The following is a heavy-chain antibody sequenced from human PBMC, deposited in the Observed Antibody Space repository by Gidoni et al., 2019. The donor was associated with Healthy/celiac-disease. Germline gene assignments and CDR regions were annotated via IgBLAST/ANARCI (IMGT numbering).Heavy chain of an antibody. CDR1: GLTFSSYA. CDR3: AKGDLGYDAFDI. J-gene: IGHJ3*02. V-gene: IGHV3-23*01. CDR2: ISGSGGST. D-gene: IGHD7-27*01. Sequence: EVQLLESGGGLVQPGGSLRLSCAASGLTFSSYAMSWVRQAPGKGLEWVSAISGSGGSTYYADSVKGRFTISRDNSKNTLYLQMNSLRAEDTAVYYCAKGDLGYDAFDIWGQGTMVTVSS.